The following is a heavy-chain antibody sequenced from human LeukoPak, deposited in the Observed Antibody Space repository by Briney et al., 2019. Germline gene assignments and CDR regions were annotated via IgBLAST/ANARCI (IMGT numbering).Heavy chain of an antibody. CDR3: ARKAVVVVAANDAFDI. J-gene: IGHJ3*02. Sequence: GSSVKVSCKASGGTFSSYAISWVRQAPGQGLEWMGGIIPIFGTANYAQKFQGRVTITADESTSTAYMELSSLRSEGTAVYYCARKAVVVVAANDAFDIWGQGTMVTVSS. CDR1: GGTFSSYA. D-gene: IGHD2-15*01. CDR2: IIPIFGTA. V-gene: IGHV1-69*01.